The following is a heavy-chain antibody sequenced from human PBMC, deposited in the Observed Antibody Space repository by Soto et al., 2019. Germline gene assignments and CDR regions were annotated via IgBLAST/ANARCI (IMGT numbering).Heavy chain of an antibody. J-gene: IGHJ6*02. CDR3: ARDRLWGSGVPYGMDV. CDR2: IKQDGSEK. Sequence: GGSLRLSCAASGFTFSSYWMSWVRQAPGKGLEWVANIKQDGSEKYYVDSVKGRLTISRDNAKNSLYLQMNSLRAEDTAVYYCARDRLWGSGVPYGMDVWGQGTTVTVSS. D-gene: IGHD3-16*01. CDR1: GFTFSSYW. V-gene: IGHV3-7*01.